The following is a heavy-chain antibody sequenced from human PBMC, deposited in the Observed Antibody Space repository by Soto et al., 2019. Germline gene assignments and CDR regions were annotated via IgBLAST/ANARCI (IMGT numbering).Heavy chain of an antibody. D-gene: IGHD1-26*01. CDR1: GYTFTAYY. Sequence: QVQLVQSGAEVKKPGASVNVSCKASGYTFTAYYMHWVRQAPGQGLEWMGWINPKSGGTMYPQKFQGRVTMTSDTSISTAYMAMTRLRSDDTAVYYCARDLANGGGSAGFDYWGQGTMVTASS. V-gene: IGHV1-2*02. CDR3: ARDLANGGGSAGFDY. CDR2: INPKSGGT. J-gene: IGHJ4*02.